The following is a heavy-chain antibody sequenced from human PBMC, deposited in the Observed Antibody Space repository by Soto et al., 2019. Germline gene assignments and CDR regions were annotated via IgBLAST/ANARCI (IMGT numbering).Heavy chain of an antibody. CDR3: AKVRYSSPMGYYYGMDV. Sequence: QAQLVQSGGEVKKPGSSVKVSCKASRVAFSKFIVTWVRQAPGVGLEWVGGIIPVLGTANYAQKFQGRVTITADESTSTSYMEVNNLRSEDTAVYYCAKVRYSSPMGYYYGMDVWGQGTTVTVSS. J-gene: IGHJ6*02. D-gene: IGHD2-2*01. CDR1: RVAFSKFI. CDR2: IIPVLGTA. V-gene: IGHV1-69*01.